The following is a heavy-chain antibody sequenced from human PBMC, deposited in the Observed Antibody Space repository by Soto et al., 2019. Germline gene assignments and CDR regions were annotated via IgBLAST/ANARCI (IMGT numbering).Heavy chain of an antibody. J-gene: IGHJ4*02. CDR2: LYYAGST. CDR3: ARLEMGELRIDH. D-gene: IGHD3-16*01. CDR1: GGSSSGYY. V-gene: IGHV4-34*10. Sequence: WETLSLTCPANGGSSSGYYWSWFRQPPGKILEWVASLYYAGSTHYSPSLKSPVTISADASKNQLFLTLSSVTAADRAIYFCARLEMGELRIDHWGQGIQVTVSS.